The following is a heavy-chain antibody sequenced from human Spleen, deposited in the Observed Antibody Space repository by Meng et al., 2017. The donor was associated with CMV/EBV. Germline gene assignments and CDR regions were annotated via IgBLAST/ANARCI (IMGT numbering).Heavy chain of an antibody. D-gene: IGHD2-2*01. CDR1: TFSSYW. CDR3: ARGAYCSSTSCHGDWFDP. CDR2: INSDGSST. J-gene: IGHJ5*02. Sequence: TFSSYWMHWVRQAPEKGLVWVSRINSDGSSTSYADSVKGRFTISRDNAKNTLYLQMNSLRAEDTAVYYCARGAYCSSTSCHGDWFDPWGQGTLVTVSS. V-gene: IGHV3-74*01.